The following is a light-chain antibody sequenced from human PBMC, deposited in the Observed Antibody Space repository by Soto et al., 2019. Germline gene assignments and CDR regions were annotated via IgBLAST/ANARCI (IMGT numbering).Light chain of an antibody. CDR2: WAS. CDR1: QSVLYSSNNKNY. CDR3: QQYYSPPIT. Sequence: DIVMTQSPDSLAVSLGERATINCKSSQSVLYSSNNKNYLAWYQQKPGQPPKLLIYWASTRESGVPDRCSGSGSGTDFPLTISSLQAEDVAVYYCQQYYSPPITFGQGTRLEIK. V-gene: IGKV4-1*01. J-gene: IGKJ5*01.